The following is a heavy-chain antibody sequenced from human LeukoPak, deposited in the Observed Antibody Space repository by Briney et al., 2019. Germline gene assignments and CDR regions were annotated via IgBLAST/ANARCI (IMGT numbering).Heavy chain of an antibody. V-gene: IGHV1-69*04. Sequence: SVKVSCKASGGTFSSYAISWVRQAPGQGLEWMGRIIPIFGIANYAQKFQGRVTITADKSTSTAYMELSSLRSEDTAVYYCARDLQYSSSWLVQGLQDYWGQGTLVTVSS. CDR2: IIPIFGIA. J-gene: IGHJ4*02. D-gene: IGHD6-13*01. CDR1: GGTFSSYA. CDR3: ARDLQYSSSWLVQGLQDY.